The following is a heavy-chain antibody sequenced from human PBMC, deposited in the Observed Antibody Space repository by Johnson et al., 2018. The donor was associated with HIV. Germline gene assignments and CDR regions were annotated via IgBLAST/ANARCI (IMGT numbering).Heavy chain of an antibody. Sequence: VQLVESGGGVVQPGRSLRLSCAASGFTFSNAWMSWVRQAPGQGLVWVSRIIRDAPTAIYADSVKGRFTISRDNAKNTLYLQMNSLRAEDTAVYYCAKDQGITMIVVVAGAFDIWGQGTMVTVSS. J-gene: IGHJ3*02. D-gene: IGHD3-22*01. V-gene: IGHV3-74*01. CDR2: IIRDAPTA. CDR3: AKDQGITMIVVVAGAFDI. CDR1: GFTFSNAW.